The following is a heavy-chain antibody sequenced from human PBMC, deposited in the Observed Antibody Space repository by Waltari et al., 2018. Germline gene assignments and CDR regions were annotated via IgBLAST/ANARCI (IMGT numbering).Heavy chain of an antibody. J-gene: IGHJ4*02. CDR3: ARDYVYYFDY. V-gene: IGHV3-30*03. Sequence: QVQLVESGGGVVQPGRSLRFSCAAPGFPFSRYGMHWVRQAPGKGLEWVAVISKDGSNKYYEDSVKGRFSISRDNSKNTLYLQMNSLRAEDTAVYFCARDYVYYFDYWGRGTLVTVSS. CDR2: ISKDGSNK. D-gene: IGHD3-16*01. CDR1: GFPFSRYG.